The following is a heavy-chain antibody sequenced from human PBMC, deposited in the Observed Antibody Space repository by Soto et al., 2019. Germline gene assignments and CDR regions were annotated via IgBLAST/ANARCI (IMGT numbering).Heavy chain of an antibody. Sequence: SVKVSCKASGGTFSNYGVNWVRQAPGQGLEWMGGIIPIFGTANYAQKFQGRVTITADDSTRTAYMELSSLRSEDTAVYYCARDGTLYDSSAYYYLYWGQGTLVTVSS. CDR3: ARDGTLYDSSAYYYLY. CDR1: GGTFSNYG. V-gene: IGHV1-69*13. CDR2: IIPIFGTA. J-gene: IGHJ4*02. D-gene: IGHD3-22*01.